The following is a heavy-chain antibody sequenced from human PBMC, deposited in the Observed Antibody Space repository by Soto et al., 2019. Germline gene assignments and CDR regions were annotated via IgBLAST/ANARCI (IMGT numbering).Heavy chain of an antibody. Sequence: GGSLRLSCAASGFTFRSYGMHWVRQAPGKGLEWVAVIWNDLSEIYYAASVKGRFTISRDYSKNTLVLQMNSLRSEDTAVYYCARDRAGVGYNIDVWGQGTTVTVSS. CDR2: IWNDLSEI. CDR1: GFTFRSYG. D-gene: IGHD5-12*01. V-gene: IGHV3-33*01. J-gene: IGHJ6*02. CDR3: ARDRAGVGYNIDV.